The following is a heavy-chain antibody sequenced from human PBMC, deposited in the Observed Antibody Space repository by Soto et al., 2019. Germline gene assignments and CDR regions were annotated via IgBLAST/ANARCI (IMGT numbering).Heavy chain of an antibody. D-gene: IGHD2-8*02. V-gene: IGHV4-61*01. J-gene: IGHJ3*02. CDR1: GDSVNTKSYY. CDR2: IYFNGSA. CDR3: AREGYDFSAWYWTKAFDI. Sequence: SETLSLTCTVSGDSVNTKSYYWTWIRQSPGERPEWLGYIYFNGSAEYNPSLKSRVTISMVTSKYQFSLKLNSVTTPDSAAYYCAREGYDFSAWYWTKAFDILRQVTMGT.